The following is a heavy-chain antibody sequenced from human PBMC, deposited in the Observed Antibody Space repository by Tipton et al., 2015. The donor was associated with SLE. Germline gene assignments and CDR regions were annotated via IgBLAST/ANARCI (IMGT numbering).Heavy chain of an antibody. CDR2: IYSSGDR. V-gene: IGHV4-4*07. CDR3: ARGSDGEYVRYFDV. J-gene: IGHJ2*01. D-gene: IGHD4-17*01. CDR1: GGSISFDY. Sequence: TLSLTCTVSGGSISFDYWSWFRRSAGRGLEWIGRIYSSGDRDYNPSLRSRVTMSIDASQNRVSLRLKSVSAADTAVYYCARGSDGEYVRYFDVWGPGTLVTVSS.